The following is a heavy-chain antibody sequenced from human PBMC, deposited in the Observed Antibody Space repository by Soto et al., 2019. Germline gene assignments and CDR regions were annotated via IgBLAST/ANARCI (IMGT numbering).Heavy chain of an antibody. CDR1: GFTFSNYS. CDR3: ARVPIAAAGTDDYYYFDY. CDR2: ISSSSSYI. Sequence: PGGSLRLSCAASGFTFSNYSMNWVRPAPVKGLEWVSSISSSSSYIYYADSVKGRFTISRDNAKNSLYLQMNSLRAEDTAVYYCARVPIAAAGTDDYYYFDYWGQGT. J-gene: IGHJ4*02. V-gene: IGHV3-21*01. D-gene: IGHD6-13*01.